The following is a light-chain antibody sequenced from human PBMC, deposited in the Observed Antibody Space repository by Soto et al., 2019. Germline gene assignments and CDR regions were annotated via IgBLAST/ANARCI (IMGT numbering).Light chain of an antibody. J-gene: IGKJ5*01. CDR2: GAS. CDR1: QSVSSK. Sequence: ETVMTQSPATLSVSPGERATLSCWASQSVSSKLAWYQQKPGQAPRLVIYGASTRATGIPDRFSGSVSGTEFTLTISSLQSEDFAVYYCQQYNEWPPFTFGQGTRLEIK. CDR3: QQYNEWPPFT. V-gene: IGKV3-15*01.